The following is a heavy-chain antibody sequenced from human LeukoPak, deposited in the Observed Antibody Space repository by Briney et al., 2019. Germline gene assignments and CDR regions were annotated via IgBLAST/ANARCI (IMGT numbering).Heavy chain of an antibody. CDR2: ISDNSANI. J-gene: IGHJ4*02. CDR3: ARGEDNVDEYLREDY. CDR1: GFTFSSYA. D-gene: IGHD3-16*01. V-gene: IGHV3-23*01. Sequence: GGSLRLSCAASGFTFSSYAMSWVRQAPGKGLEWVSHISDNSANIYHADSVKGRFTISRDNSKNTLYLQMNSLRAEDTAVYYCARGEDNVDEYLREDYWGQGILVTVSS.